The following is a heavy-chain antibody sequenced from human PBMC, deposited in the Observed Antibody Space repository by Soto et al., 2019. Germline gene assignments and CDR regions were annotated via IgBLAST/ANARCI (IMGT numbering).Heavy chain of an antibody. Sequence: SQTLSLTCAISGDSVSSNCAAWNWIRQSPSRGLEWLGRTYYRSKWYSDYAISVRSRITINADTSKNQFSLQLSSVTPEDTAVYYCARESRQWLVLVFDLWGQGTMVTVSS. CDR1: GDSVSSNCAA. D-gene: IGHD6-19*01. CDR2: TYYRSKWYS. V-gene: IGHV6-1*01. CDR3: ARESRQWLVLVFDL. J-gene: IGHJ3*01.